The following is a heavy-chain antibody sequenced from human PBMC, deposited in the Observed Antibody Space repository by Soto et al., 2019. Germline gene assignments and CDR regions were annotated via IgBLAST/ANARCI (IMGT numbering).Heavy chain of an antibody. CDR2: INPSGGST. Sequence: SVQVSCKASGYALASYYRHWVRQAPGQGLKWMGIINPSGGSTSYAQKFQGRVTMTRDTSTSTVYMELSSLRSEDTAVYYCANYNHRYWGQGNLVTVSS. CDR1: GYALASYY. J-gene: IGHJ4*02. D-gene: IGHD4-4*01. CDR3: ANYNHRY. V-gene: IGHV1-46*01.